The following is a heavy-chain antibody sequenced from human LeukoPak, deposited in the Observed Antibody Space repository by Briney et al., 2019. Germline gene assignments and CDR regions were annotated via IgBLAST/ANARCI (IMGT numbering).Heavy chain of an antibody. V-gene: IGHV3-20*04. CDR2: INWNGGST. Sequence: GGSLRLSCAASGFTFDDYGMSWVRQAPGKGLEWVSGINWNGGSTGYADSVKGRFTISRDNAKNSLYLQMNSLRAEDTALYYCARVGNYGDYGGAFDIWGQGTMVTVSS. J-gene: IGHJ3*02. CDR1: GFTFDDYG. CDR3: ARVGNYGDYGGAFDI. D-gene: IGHD4-17*01.